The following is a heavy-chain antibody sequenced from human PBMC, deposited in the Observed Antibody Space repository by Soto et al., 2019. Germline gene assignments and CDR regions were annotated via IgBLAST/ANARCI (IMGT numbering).Heavy chain of an antibody. CDR3: ARDHSSSWYLDY. Sequence: ASVKVSCKASGYTFTSYAMYWVRQAPGQRLEWMGWINIGNGNTKYSQKLQGRVTITRDTSASTAYMELSSLRSEDTAVYYCARDHSSSWYLDYWGQGTLVPVSS. J-gene: IGHJ4*02. CDR1: GYTFTSYA. V-gene: IGHV1-3*04. D-gene: IGHD6-13*01. CDR2: INIGNGNT.